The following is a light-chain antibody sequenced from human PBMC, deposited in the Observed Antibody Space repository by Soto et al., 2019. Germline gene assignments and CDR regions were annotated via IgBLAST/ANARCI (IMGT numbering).Light chain of an antibody. V-gene: IGKV3-15*01. Sequence: ETVMTQSPATLSVSPGARATLSCRASPSVNSNLAWYQQKLGQAPRVLIFGASTRATGIPARFSGSGSGTEFSLTINSLQSDDFAVSYGQADNTWPWTFGQGTKVEIK. J-gene: IGKJ1*01. CDR1: PSVNSN. CDR2: GAS. CDR3: QADNTWPWT.